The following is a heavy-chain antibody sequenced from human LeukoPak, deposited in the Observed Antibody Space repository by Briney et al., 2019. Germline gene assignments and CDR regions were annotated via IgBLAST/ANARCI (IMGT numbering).Heavy chain of an antibody. Sequence: SQTLSLTCTVSGASISSGGYYWSWIRQHPGKGLEWIGYIYYSGSTYYNPSLKSRVTISVDTSKNQFSLKLSSVTAADTAVYYCARTKVVVPAAMNYMDVWGKGTTVTVSS. CDR3: ARTKVVVPAAMNYMDV. CDR1: GASISSGGYY. J-gene: IGHJ6*03. D-gene: IGHD2-2*01. CDR2: IYYSGST. V-gene: IGHV4-31*03.